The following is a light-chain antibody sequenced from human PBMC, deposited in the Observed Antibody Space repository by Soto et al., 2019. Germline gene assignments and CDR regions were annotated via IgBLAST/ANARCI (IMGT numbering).Light chain of an antibody. CDR3: CSYAGSSTYV. CDR2: EGS. V-gene: IGLV2-23*01. Sequence: QSVLTQPASVSGSPGQSITISCTGTSSDVGSYNLASWYQQHPGKAPKLMIYEGSKRPSGVSNRFSGSKSGNTASLTISGLQAEDEADYYCCSYAGSSTYVFGTGTKATVL. CDR1: SSDVGSYNL. J-gene: IGLJ1*01.